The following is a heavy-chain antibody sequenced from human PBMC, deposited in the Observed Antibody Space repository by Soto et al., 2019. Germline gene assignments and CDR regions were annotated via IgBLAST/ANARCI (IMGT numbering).Heavy chain of an antibody. CDR2: ISSTTNYI. CDR3: ARESEDLRSNFDY. Sequence: EAALRVSCTASGVTLTRYSMNGGRQAPVKGLELFSSISSTTNYIYYEDSMKGRFTVSRDNAKKSVYLEMNSLSAEDTGVYYCARESEDLRSNFDYPAQRTPVPVSS. CDR1: GVTLTRYS. V-gene: IGHV3-21*01. D-gene: IGHD6-6*01. J-gene: IGHJ4*02.